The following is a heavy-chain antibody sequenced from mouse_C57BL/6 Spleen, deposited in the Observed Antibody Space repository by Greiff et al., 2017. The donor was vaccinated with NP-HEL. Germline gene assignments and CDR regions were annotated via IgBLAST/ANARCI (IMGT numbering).Heavy chain of an antibody. CDR3: ARGDYEGLRPYFDY. Sequence: QVQLKQSGAELARPGASVKLSCKASGYTFTSYGISWVKQRTGQGLEWIGEIYPRSGNTYYNEKFKGKATLTADKSSSTAYMELRSLTSEDSAVYFCARGDYEGLRPYFDYWGQGTTLTVSS. CDR2: IYPRSGNT. CDR1: GYTFTSYG. J-gene: IGHJ2*01. D-gene: IGHD2-4*01. V-gene: IGHV1-81*01.